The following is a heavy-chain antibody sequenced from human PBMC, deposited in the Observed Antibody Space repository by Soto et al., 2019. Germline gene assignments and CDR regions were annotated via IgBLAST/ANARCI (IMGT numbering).Heavy chain of an antibody. Sequence: QVQLQESGPGLVKPSGTLSLTCTVSGVSISSHDWWTWVRQPPGKGLEWIGESHQSGNTNYNSSRXSRVTISVDKSKNQFSLRLSSVTVADTAVYYCATRANMKFYWGQGTLVTVSS. CDR3: ATRANMKFY. V-gene: IGHV4-4*02. CDR2: SHQSGNT. D-gene: IGHD5-12*01. CDR1: GVSISSHDW. J-gene: IGHJ4*02.